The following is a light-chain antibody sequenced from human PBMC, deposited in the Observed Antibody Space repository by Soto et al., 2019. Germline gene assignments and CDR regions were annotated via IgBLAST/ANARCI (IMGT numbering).Light chain of an antibody. Sequence: QSALTQPASVSGSPGQSIPISCTGSSSDVGGYNFVSWFQQHPGKAPKVMIYNVSYRPSGVSNRFSGSKSGNTASLTISGLQAEDEADYYCSSYASSSTLYVFGTGTKVTVL. CDR3: SSYASSSTLYV. V-gene: IGLV2-14*01. CDR2: NVS. CDR1: SSDVGGYNF. J-gene: IGLJ1*01.